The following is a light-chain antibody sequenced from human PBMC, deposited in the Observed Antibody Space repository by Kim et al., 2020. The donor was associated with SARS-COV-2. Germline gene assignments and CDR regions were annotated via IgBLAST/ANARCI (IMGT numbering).Light chain of an antibody. CDR2: AAS. Sequence: LSPGESATLSCPASQSVSSYLAWYQQKPGQTPRLLMYAASNRATGIPARFSGSGSGTDFTLTISSLEPEDFAVYYCQQRSTWPWTFGQGTKVDIK. J-gene: IGKJ1*01. CDR1: QSVSSY. CDR3: QQRSTWPWT. V-gene: IGKV3-11*01.